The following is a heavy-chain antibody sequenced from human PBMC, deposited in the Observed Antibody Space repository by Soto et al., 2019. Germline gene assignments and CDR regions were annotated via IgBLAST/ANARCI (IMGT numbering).Heavy chain of an antibody. V-gene: IGHV3-30-3*01. Sequence: GGSLRLSCAASGFTFSSYAMHWVRQAPGKGLEWVAVISYDGSNKYYADSVKGRFTISRDNSKNTLYLQMNSLRAEDTAVYYCARIRDYCSGGSCYGYYYYGMDVWGQGTTVTVSS. CDR1: GFTFSSYA. CDR2: ISYDGSNK. CDR3: ARIRDYCSGGSCYGYYYYGMDV. D-gene: IGHD2-15*01. J-gene: IGHJ6*02.